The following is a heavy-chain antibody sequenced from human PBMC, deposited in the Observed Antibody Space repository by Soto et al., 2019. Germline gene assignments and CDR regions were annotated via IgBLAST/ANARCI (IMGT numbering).Heavy chain of an antibody. CDR2: INPNSGGA. V-gene: IGHV1-2*04. D-gene: IGHD3-10*01. J-gene: IGHJ6*03. Sequence: ASVKVSCKASGYTFTDYYIHWVRQAPGQGLEWMGWINPNSGGANYAQKFQGWVTMTGDMSITTAYVELSRLKSDDTAVYYCARAQLEYFSGSWEIHYMDVRAKRTTVTVSS. CDR3: ARAQLEYFSGSWEIHYMDV. CDR1: GYTFTDYY.